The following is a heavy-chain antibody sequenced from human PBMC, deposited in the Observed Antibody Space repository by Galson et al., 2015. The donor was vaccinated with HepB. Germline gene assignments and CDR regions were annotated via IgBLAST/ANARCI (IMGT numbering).Heavy chain of an antibody. CDR1: GFTFSTSW. CDR2: IWYDGNLK. V-gene: IGHV3-33*08. J-gene: IGHJ4*02. D-gene: IGHD3/OR15-3a*01. CDR3: ARGLEDWEPTLDY. Sequence: SLRLSCAASGFTFSTSWMSWVRQAPGKGLEWVAVIWYDGNLKYYADSVKGRFTISRDNSKNTLYLQINSLRAEDTAVYYCARGLEDWEPTLDYWGQGTLVTVSS.